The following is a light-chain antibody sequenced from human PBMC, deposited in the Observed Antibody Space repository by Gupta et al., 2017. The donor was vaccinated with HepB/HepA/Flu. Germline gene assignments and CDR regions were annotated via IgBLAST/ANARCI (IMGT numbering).Light chain of an antibody. CDR2: ENK. CDR1: SSNIGNNY. J-gene: IGLJ2*01. CDR3: GTWDSSRSAVV. V-gene: IGLV1-51*02. Sequence: QSVLTLPPSVSPAPGHKVTISCSGSSSNIGNNYVSWYQHHPGTAPKLLIYENKKRPSGIPDRFSGSKSGTSATLSITGLQPGDEADYYCGTWDSSRSAVVFGGGTKLTVL.